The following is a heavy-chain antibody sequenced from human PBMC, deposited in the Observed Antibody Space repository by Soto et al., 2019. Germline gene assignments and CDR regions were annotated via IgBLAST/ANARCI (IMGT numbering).Heavy chain of an antibody. CDR1: GFTFINTG. CDR2: ITGNGDTT. V-gene: IGHV3-23*01. J-gene: IGHJ4*02. D-gene: IGHD3-22*01. Sequence: EVQVLQSGGGLVPPGGSLRLSCAGSGFTFINTGMSWVRQAPGQGLEWVSAITGNGDTTYYADSVKGRFTISRDNSKSTLYLQMNSLRAEGTYVYYCAKIDGYFDYWGQGTRVTVSS. CDR3: AKIDGYFDY.